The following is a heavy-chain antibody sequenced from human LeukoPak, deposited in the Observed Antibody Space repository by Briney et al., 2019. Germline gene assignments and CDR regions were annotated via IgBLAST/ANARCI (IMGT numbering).Heavy chain of an antibody. CDR2: ISYDGSKK. Sequence: GRSLRLSCAASGFTFSNYAMHWVRQAPGKGLEWVAVISYDGSKKYYADSVKGRFTISRDNSKNTLYLQMNSLRGEDTAVYYCARTFTVAGPIDYWGQGTLVTVSS. CDR3: ARTFTVAGPIDY. J-gene: IGHJ4*02. CDR1: GFTFSNYA. V-gene: IGHV3-30*04. D-gene: IGHD6-19*01.